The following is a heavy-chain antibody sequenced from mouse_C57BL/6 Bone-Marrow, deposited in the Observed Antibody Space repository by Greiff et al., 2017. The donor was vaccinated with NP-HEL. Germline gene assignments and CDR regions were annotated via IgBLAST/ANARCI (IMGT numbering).Heavy chain of an antibody. CDR2: ISSGGDYI. Sequence: DVMLVESGEGLVKPGGSLKLSCAASGFTFSSYAMSWVRQTPEKRLAWVAYISSGGDYIYYADTVKGRFTLSRDNARNTMYLQMSSLKSEDTAMYYCTRDLDCYYFDYWGQGTTLTVYS. J-gene: IGHJ2*01. V-gene: IGHV5-9-1*02. CDR1: GFTFSSYA. CDR3: TRDLDCYYFDY.